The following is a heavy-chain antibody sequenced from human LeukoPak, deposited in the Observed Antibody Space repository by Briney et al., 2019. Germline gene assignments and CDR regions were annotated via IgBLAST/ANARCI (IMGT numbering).Heavy chain of an antibody. CDR2: IIPIFHTA. CDR3: ATSLDSSWSFDY. CDR1: GDTFSNYA. Sequence: SVKVSCKASGDTFSNYAISWVRQAPGQGLEWMGGIIPIFHTANYAQKFQGRVTITADKSTSTAYMELSSLRSEDTAVYYCATSLDSSWSFDYWGQGTLVTVSS. J-gene: IGHJ4*02. D-gene: IGHD6-13*01. V-gene: IGHV1-69*06.